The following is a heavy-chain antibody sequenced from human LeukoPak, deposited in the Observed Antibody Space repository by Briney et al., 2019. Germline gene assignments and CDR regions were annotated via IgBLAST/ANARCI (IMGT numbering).Heavy chain of an antibody. CDR3: AKATGYLL. Sequence: GGSLRLSCAASGFTFSSYVMHWVRQAPGKGLEWVAIISYDGSNEYYADSVKGRFTISRDNSKNTLYLQMNSLRAEDTAVYYCAKATGYLLWGQGTLVTVSS. D-gene: IGHD1-14*01. V-gene: IGHV3-30*04. CDR2: ISYDGSNE. CDR1: GFTFSSYV. J-gene: IGHJ4*02.